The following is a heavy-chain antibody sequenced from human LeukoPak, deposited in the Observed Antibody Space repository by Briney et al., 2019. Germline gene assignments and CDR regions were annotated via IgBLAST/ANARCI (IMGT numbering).Heavy chain of an antibody. V-gene: IGHV4-59*01. CDR1: GGSLSSYY. D-gene: IGHD2/OR15-2a*01. Sequence: SETLSLTCTVSGGSLSSYYWSWVRQPPGKGLEYIGHIYYSGNTDYNPSLKSRVTISVDTSKSQFSLNLSSVTAADTAVYYCARWYCSSTTCYHMDVWGKGTTVTVSS. J-gene: IGHJ6*03. CDR2: IYYSGNT. CDR3: ARWYCSSTTCYHMDV.